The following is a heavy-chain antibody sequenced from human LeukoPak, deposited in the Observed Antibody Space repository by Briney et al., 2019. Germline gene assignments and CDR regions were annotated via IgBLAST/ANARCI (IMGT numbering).Heavy chain of an antibody. CDR1: GGSFSGYY. V-gene: IGHV4-34*01. J-gene: IGHJ4*02. Sequence: SSETLSLTCAVYGGSFSGYYWSWIRQPPGKGLEWIGEINHSGSTNYNPSLKSRVTISVDMSKNQFSLKLSSVTAADTAVYYCARGDCSSTSCYDYWGQGTLVTVSS. CDR2: INHSGST. D-gene: IGHD2-2*01. CDR3: ARGDCSSTSCYDY.